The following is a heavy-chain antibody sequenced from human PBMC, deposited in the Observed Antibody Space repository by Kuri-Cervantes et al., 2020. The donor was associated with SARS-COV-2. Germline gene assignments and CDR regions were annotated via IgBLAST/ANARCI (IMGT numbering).Heavy chain of an antibody. V-gene: IGHV3-48*03. D-gene: IGHD3-22*01. CDR3: TTDRLTYYYDSSGYNY. CDR1: GFTFSSYE. CDR2: ISSSGSTI. Sequence: GESLKISCAASGFTFSSYEMNWVRQAPGKGLEWVSYISSSGSTIYYADSVKGRFTISRDNAKNSLYLQMNSLKTEDTAVYYCTTDRLTYYYDSSGYNYWGQGTLVTVSS. J-gene: IGHJ4*02.